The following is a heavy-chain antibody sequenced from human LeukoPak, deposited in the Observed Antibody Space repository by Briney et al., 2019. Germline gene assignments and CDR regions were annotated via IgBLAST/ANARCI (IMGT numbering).Heavy chain of an antibody. CDR2: ITSSSSYI. D-gene: IGHD3-10*01. CDR1: GFTFSSYT. Sequence: GGSLTLSCAASGFTFSSYTMNWVRQTPGTGLEWVSSITSSSSYIFYADAVRGRFTTSRDNAKNSLYLQMNSLRAEDTAVYYCAKDKYYDSGSRFSNPDYWGQGTLVTVSS. J-gene: IGHJ4*02. V-gene: IGHV3-21*01. CDR3: AKDKYYDSGSRFSNPDY.